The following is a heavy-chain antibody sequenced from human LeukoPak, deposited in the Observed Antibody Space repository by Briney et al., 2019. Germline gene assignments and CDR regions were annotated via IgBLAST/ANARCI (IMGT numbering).Heavy chain of an antibody. V-gene: IGHV4-31*03. Sequence: SETLSLTCTVSGGSINSGGYYWSWLRQNPGRGLEWIGYIYYSGSTYYNPSPKSRVTISVDTFKNQFSLKLSSVTAADTAVYYCARAVADYYYAMDVWGQGTTVTVSS. J-gene: IGHJ6*02. CDR2: IYYSGST. CDR3: ARAVADYYYAMDV. D-gene: IGHD4-23*01. CDR1: GGSINSGGYY.